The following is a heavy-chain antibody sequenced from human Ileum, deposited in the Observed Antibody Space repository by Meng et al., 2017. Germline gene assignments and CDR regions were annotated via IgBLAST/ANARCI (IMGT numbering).Heavy chain of an antibody. V-gene: IGHV3-21*01. CDR3: ASIQGAGTVYGMDV. CDR2: ISSSSYI. CDR1: GFTFSSYS. J-gene: IGHJ6*02. Sequence: GGSLRLSCAASGFTFSSYSMNWVRQAPGKGLEWVSSISSSSYIYYADSVKGRFTISRDNAKNSLYLQMNSLRAEDTAVYYCASIQGAGTVYGMDVWGQGTTVTVSS. D-gene: IGHD6-19*01.